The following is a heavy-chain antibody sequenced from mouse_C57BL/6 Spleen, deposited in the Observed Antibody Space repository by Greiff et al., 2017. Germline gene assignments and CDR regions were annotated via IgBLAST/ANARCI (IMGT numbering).Heavy chain of an antibody. Sequence: QVQLQQPGAELVMPGASVKLSCKASGYTFTSYWMHWVKQRPGQGLEWIGEIDPSDSYTNYNQKFKGKSTLTVDKSSSTASMQLSSLTSDDSAVYYCARGDTTAYFDYWGQGTTLTVSS. CDR3: ARGDTTAYFDY. V-gene: IGHV1-69*01. J-gene: IGHJ2*01. CDR2: IDPSDSYT. CDR1: GYTFTSYW. D-gene: IGHD1-2*01.